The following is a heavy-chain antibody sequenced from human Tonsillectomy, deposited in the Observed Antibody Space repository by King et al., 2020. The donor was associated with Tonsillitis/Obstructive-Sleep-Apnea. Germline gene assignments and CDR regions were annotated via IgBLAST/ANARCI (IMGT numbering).Heavy chain of an antibody. D-gene: IGHD6-6*01. J-gene: IGHJ6*03. CDR3: ARGAFDRAAQSSPGWGTRYYYMDV. V-gene: IGHV3-66*01. CDR1: GFTVSSNY. CDR2: IYSGGST. Sequence: VQLVESGGGLVQPGGSLRLSCAASGFTVSSNYMSWVRQAPGKGLEWVSVIYSGGSTYYADSVKGRFTISRDNSKNTLYLQMNSLRAEDTAVYYCARGAFDRAAQSSPGWGTRYYYMDVWGKGTTVTVSS.